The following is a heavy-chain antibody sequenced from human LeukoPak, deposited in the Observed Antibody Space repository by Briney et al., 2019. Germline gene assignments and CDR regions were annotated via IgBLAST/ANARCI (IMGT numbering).Heavy chain of an antibody. CDR3: ARASVLRYFDWLSPGVDWFDP. Sequence: ASVKVSCRASGYTFTSYAMHWVRQAPGQRLEWMGWINAGNGNTKYSQKFQGRVTITRDTSASTAYMELSSLRSEDTAVYYCARASVLRYFDWLSPGVDWFDPWGQGTLVTVSS. CDR2: INAGNGNT. D-gene: IGHD3-9*01. J-gene: IGHJ5*02. CDR1: GYTFTSYA. V-gene: IGHV1-3*01.